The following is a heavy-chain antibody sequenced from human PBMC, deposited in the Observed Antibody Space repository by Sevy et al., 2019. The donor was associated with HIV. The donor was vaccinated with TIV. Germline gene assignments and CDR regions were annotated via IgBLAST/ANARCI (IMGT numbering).Heavy chain of an antibody. V-gene: IGHV3-30*18. D-gene: IGHD3-16*02. CDR3: AKDGMITFGGVIVLLNLDY. CDR2: ISYDGSNK. Sequence: GGSLRLSCAASGFTFSSYGMHWVRQAPGKGLEWVAVISYDGSNKYYADSVKGRFTISRDNSKNTLYLKMNSLRAEDTAVYYCAKDGMITFGGVIVLLNLDYWGQGTLVTVSS. CDR1: GFTFSSYG. J-gene: IGHJ4*02.